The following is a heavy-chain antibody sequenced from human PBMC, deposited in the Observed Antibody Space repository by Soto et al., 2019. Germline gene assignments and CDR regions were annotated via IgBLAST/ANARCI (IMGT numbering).Heavy chain of an antibody. CDR3: ARGWSSVSYYLFDY. J-gene: IGHJ4*02. CDR1: GGSFSGYY. Sequence: NPSETLSLTCAVYGGSFSGYYWSWIRQPPGKGLEWIGAINHSGSTNYNPSLKSRVSISVDTSKNQFSLTLTSVTAADTAVYSCARGWSSVSYYLFDYWGRGTLVTVS. D-gene: IGHD6-19*01. V-gene: IGHV4-34*01. CDR2: INHSGST.